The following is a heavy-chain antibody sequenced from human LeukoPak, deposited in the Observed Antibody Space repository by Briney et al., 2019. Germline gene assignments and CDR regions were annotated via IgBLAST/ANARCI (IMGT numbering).Heavy chain of an antibody. D-gene: IGHD2-15*01. CDR2: ISVSGNT. CDR3: AKAPVTTCSGAYCYPFDY. V-gene: IGHV3-23*01. Sequence: GGSLRLSCAASGFTFSSYAMSWVRQGPGKGLEWVSAISVSGNTYHADSVEGRFTISRDSSKNTLYLQMNSLRAGDAAVYYCAKAPVTTCSGAYCYPFDYWSQGTLVTVSS. J-gene: IGHJ4*02. CDR1: GFTFSSYA.